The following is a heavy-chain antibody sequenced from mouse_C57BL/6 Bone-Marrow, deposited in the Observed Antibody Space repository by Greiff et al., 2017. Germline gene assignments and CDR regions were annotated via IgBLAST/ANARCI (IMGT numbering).Heavy chain of an antibody. CDR3: AREGDYYGYDGAWFAY. D-gene: IGHD2-2*01. CDR2: INYDGSST. V-gene: IGHV5-16*01. CDR1: GFTFSNYY. Sequence: DVMLVESEGGLVQPGSSMKLSCTASGFTFSNYYMAWVRQVPEKGLEWVANINYDGSSTYYLDPLKSRFIISRDNAKNILYLQMSSLKSEDTATYYCAREGDYYGYDGAWFAYWGQGTLVTVSA. J-gene: IGHJ3*01.